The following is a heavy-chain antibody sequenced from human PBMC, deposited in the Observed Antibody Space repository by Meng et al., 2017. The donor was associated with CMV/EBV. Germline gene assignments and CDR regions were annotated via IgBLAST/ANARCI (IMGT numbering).Heavy chain of an antibody. J-gene: IGHJ6*02. V-gene: IGHV3-23*03. CDR1: GFTFSSYA. Sequence: GESLKISCAASGFTFSSYAMSWVRQAPGKGLEWVSVIYSGGSSTYYADSVKGRFTISRDNSKKPLYLQMNSLRAEDTAVYYCAKFYAAGLWYYYGMDVWGQGTTVTVSS. D-gene: IGHD6-13*01. CDR3: AKFYAAGLWYYYGMDV. CDR2: IYSGGSST.